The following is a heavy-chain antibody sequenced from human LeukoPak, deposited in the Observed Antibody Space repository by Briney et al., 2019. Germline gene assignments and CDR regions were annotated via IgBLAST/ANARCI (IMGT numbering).Heavy chain of an antibody. CDR2: ISDSGDST. CDR3: AKETSYTPWFDP. Sequence: RTGGPLRLSCAVSGFTLRSHAMRWVGQAPGKGREWVSVISDSGDSTDYAHSMKGRFTISRDNSKNTLYLQMDSLRAEDTAVYYCAKETSYTPWFDPWGQGTLVTVSS. D-gene: IGHD2-2*02. J-gene: IGHJ5*02. V-gene: IGHV3-23*01. CDR1: GFTLRSHA.